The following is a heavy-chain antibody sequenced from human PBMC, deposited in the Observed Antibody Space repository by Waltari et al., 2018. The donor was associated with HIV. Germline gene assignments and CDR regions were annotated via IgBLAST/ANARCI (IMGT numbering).Heavy chain of an antibody. V-gene: IGHV4-34*01. CDR1: GGSFSGYY. D-gene: IGHD3-9*01. CDR2: INHSGST. Sequence: QVQLQQWGAGLLKPSETLSLTCAVYGGSFSGYYWSWIRQPPGKGLEWIGEINHSGSTNYNPSLKSRVTISVDTSKNQFSLKLSSVTAADTAVYYCARGGSDILTGYPHFDYWGQGTLVTVSS. J-gene: IGHJ4*02. CDR3: ARGGSDILTGYPHFDY.